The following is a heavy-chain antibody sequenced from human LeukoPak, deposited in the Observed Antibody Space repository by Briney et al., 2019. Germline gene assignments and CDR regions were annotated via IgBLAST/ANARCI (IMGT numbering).Heavy chain of an antibody. D-gene: IGHD6-19*01. CDR3: ARDDSSGAWYFDY. CDR2: ISTSSSYI. V-gene: IGHV3-21*01. Sequence: PGGSLRLSCAASGFTLSTYSMNWVRQAPGKGLEWVSSISTSSSYIYYADSVKGRFTISRDNAKNSLYLQMNSLRAEDTAVYYCARDDSSGAWYFDYWGQGTLVTVSS. J-gene: IGHJ4*02. CDR1: GFTLSTYS.